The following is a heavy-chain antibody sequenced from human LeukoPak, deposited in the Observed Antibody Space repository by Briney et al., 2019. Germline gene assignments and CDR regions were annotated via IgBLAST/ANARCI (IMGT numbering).Heavy chain of an antibody. CDR1: GFTLSGYA. CDR2: LIENGATT. J-gene: IGHJ4*02. Sequence: GGSLRLSCAASGFTLSGYAMTWVRQAPGKGLEWVSGLIENGATTYYADSVKGRFTISRDNSRNTMYLQMNSLRVEDTAVYYCVKDYQVGNSPAFGDYWGQGTLVTISS. D-gene: IGHD1-26*01. V-gene: IGHV3-23*01. CDR3: VKDYQVGNSPAFGDY.